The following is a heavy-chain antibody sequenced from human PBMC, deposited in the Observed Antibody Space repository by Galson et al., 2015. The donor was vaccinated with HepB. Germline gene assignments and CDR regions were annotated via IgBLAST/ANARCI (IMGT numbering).Heavy chain of an antibody. CDR1: GFSFRTYR. Sequence: SLRLSCAASGFSFRTYRMTWVRQAPGKGLDWVSCISSTSTYIAYTDSVKGRFTISRDNAKSSVYLQMNDLRAEDTAVYFCLGDTGLVEFDYWGQGTLVTVSS. CDR3: LGDTGLVEFDY. V-gene: IGHV3-21*01. CDR2: ISSTSTYI. D-gene: IGHD2-15*01. J-gene: IGHJ4*02.